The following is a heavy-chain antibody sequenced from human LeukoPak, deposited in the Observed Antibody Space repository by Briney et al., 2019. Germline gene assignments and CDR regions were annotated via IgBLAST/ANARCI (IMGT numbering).Heavy chain of an antibody. CDR3: ARDYDILTGYPTTVAFDP. V-gene: IGHV4-61*02. CDR1: GDSISSGSYY. CDR2: VYTSGSS. J-gene: IGHJ5*02. D-gene: IGHD3-9*01. Sequence: KSSETLSLTCTVSGDSISSGSYYWSWIRQPAGKGLEWIGRVYTSGSSNYNPSLKSRVTISVDTSKNQFSLKLSSVTAADTAVYYCARDYDILTGYPTTVAFDPWGQGTLVTVSS.